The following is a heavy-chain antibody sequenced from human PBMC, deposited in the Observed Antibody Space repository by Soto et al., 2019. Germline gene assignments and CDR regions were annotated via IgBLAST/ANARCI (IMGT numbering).Heavy chain of an antibody. CDR2: ISGSGGGT. D-gene: IGHD5-12*01. CDR3: AKAWMDNARQRYFDH. Sequence: EMQLLESGGGLVQPGGSLRLSCAASGFTFSSYAISWVRQAPGKGMEWVSAISGSGGGTYYADSVKGRFTISRDNSQNTLYLQMNSLRAEDTAVYSCAKAWMDNARQRYFDHWGQGTLVTVSS. CDR1: GFTFSSYA. J-gene: IGHJ4*02. V-gene: IGHV3-23*01.